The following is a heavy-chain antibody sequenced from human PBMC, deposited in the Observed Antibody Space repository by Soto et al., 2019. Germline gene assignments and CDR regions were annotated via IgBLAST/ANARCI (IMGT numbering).Heavy chain of an antibody. D-gene: IGHD3-16*01. J-gene: IGHJ4*02. Sequence: ASVKVSCKASGYTFTDYYVHWMRQVPGQGLEWMSWINAKTGQTLYAQKFQGRVTLTRDTSINTAYMEVTSLTTGDSAVYYCARTPQLAQHDFWGQGTLVTVSS. CDR3: ARTPQLAQHDF. CDR2: INAKTGQT. CDR1: GYTFTDYY. V-gene: IGHV1-2*02.